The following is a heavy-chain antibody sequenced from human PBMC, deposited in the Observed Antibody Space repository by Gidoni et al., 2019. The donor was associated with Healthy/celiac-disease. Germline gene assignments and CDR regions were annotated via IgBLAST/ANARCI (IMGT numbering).Heavy chain of an antibody. Sequence: EVQLVESGGGLVKPGGSLRLSCAASGFTFSSYSMNWVRQAPGKGLEWVSSISSSSSYIYYADSVKGRFTISRDNAKNSLYLQMNSLRAEDTAVYYCARDHVVVVPAANRWFDPWGQGTLVTVSS. CDR3: ARDHVVVVPAANRWFDP. V-gene: IGHV3-21*01. CDR1: GFTFSSYS. CDR2: ISSSSSYI. D-gene: IGHD2-2*01. J-gene: IGHJ5*02.